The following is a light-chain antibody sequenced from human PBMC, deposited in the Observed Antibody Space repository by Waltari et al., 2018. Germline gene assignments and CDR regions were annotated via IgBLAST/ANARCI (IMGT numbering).Light chain of an antibody. Sequence: DIQMTQSPSTLSASVGDRVNITFRASQYIGGRLAWFQQKPGKAPKLLVYKASSLESGVPSRFSGSGSGTEYTLSISSLEPDDFATYHCQQYQSHWTFGQGTKVEVQ. CDR1: QYIGGR. CDR2: KAS. V-gene: IGKV1-5*03. CDR3: QQYQSHWT. J-gene: IGKJ1*01.